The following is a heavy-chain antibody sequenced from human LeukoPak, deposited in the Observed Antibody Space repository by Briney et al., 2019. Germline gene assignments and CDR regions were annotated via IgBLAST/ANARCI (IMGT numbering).Heavy chain of an antibody. CDR2: MHPNSGNT. V-gene: IGHV1-8*01. CDR1: GYTFTSYD. J-gene: IGHJ6*03. Sequence: ASVKVSCKASGYTFTSYDINWVRQATGQGREGMGWMHPNSGNTGYAQKFQGRVTITRNTSISTAYMELSSLRSEDTAVYYCARIGIVVVPAAMSYYYYYYMDVWGKGTTVTVSS. D-gene: IGHD2-2*01. CDR3: ARIGIVVVPAAMSYYYYYYMDV.